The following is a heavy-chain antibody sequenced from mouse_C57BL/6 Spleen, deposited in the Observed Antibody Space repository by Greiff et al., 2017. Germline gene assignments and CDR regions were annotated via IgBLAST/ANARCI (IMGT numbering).Heavy chain of an antibody. V-gene: IGHV5-6*02. D-gene: IGHD2-3*01. J-gene: IGHJ2*01. Sequence: EVKVVESGGDLVKPGGSLKLSCAASGFTFSSSGMSWVRQTPDKRLEWVATISSGGSYTYYPDSVKGRFTISRDNAKNTLYLQMSSLKSEDTAMYYCARRNDGYYDYWGQGTTLTVSS. CDR3: ARRNDGYYDY. CDR1: GFTFSSSG. CDR2: ISSGGSYT.